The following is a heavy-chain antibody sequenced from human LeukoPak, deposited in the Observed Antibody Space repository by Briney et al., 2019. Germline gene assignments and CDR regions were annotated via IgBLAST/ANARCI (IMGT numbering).Heavy chain of an antibody. D-gene: IGHD1-1*01. Sequence: SGGSLRLSCAASGFTFSDYYMSWIRQAPGKGPEWVSYISSSSSYTNYADSVKGRFTISRDNAKNPLYLQMNSLRAEDTAVYYCARSQRRSYYGMDVWGQGTTVTVSS. CDR1: GFTFSDYY. V-gene: IGHV3-11*03. CDR3: ARSQRRSYYGMDV. CDR2: ISSSSSYT. J-gene: IGHJ6*02.